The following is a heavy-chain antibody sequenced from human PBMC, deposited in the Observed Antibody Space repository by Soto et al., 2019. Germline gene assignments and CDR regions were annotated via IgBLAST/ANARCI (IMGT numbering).Heavy chain of an antibody. V-gene: IGHV6-1*01. CDR1: GDSVSSNTAS. CDR3: AKGDNLGPKTGYAFDP. D-gene: IGHD5-12*01. CDR2: TYFRSKWYN. Sequence: SQTLSLSCAISGDSVSSNTASWNWIRQSPSRGLEWLGRTYFRSKWYNDYAVSVKSRIIINPDTSNNQFSLQLNSVTPEDTAVYFCAKGDNLGPKTGYAFDPWGQGIMVTVS. J-gene: IGHJ5*02.